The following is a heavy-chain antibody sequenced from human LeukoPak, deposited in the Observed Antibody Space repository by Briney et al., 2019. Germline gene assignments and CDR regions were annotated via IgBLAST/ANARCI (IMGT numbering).Heavy chain of an antibody. CDR1: GFTFSDYY. CDR3: SSTFGSGSYLHS. D-gene: IGHD3-10*01. Sequence: PGGSLRLSCAASGFTFSDYYMSWIRQAPGKGLEWVSYISSSGSTIYYADSVKGRFTISRDNARRSLYLQMNSLRPEDTAFYYCSSTFGSGSYLHSWGQGTLVTVSS. CDR2: ISSSGSTI. V-gene: IGHV3-11*01. J-gene: IGHJ5*02.